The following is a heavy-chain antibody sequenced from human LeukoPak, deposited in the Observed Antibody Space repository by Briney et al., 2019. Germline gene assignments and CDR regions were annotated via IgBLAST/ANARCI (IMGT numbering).Heavy chain of an antibody. CDR1: GFTFSSYA. D-gene: IGHD6-19*01. J-gene: IGHJ4*02. CDR2: ISYDGSNK. V-gene: IGHV3-30*04. Sequence: GGSLRLSCAASGFTFSSYAMHWVRQAPGKGLEWVAVISYDGSNKYYADSVKGRFTISRDNSKNTLYLQMNSLRAEDTAVYYCARGSGWYLDYWSQGTLVTVSS. CDR3: ARGSGWYLDY.